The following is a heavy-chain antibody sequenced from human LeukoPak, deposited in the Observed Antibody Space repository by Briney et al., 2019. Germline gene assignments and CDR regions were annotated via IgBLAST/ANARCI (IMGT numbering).Heavy chain of an antibody. CDR3: ARGQPDYDFWSGYYLGPAGSYYFDY. J-gene: IGHJ4*02. CDR1: GFTFSSYA. CDR2: ISSNGGST. V-gene: IGHV3-64*01. D-gene: IGHD3-3*01. Sequence: PGGSLRLSCAASGFTFSSYAMHWVRQAPGKGLEYVSAISSNGGSTYYANSVKGRFTISRDNSKNTLYLQMGNLRAEDMAVYYCARGQPDYDFWSGYYLGPAGSYYFDYWGQGTLVTVSS.